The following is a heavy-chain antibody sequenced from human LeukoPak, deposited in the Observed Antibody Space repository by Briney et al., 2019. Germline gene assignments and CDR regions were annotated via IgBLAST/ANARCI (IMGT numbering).Heavy chain of an antibody. Sequence: ASVKVSCKASGYTFTDYYIHWVRQAPGQGLEWMGWVNPNSGDTNYAQKFQGRVTMTRDTSINTAYMELSRLRSDDTAVYYCARGLDDYGNRYYYMDVWGKGTTVTISS. CDR2: VNPNSGDT. CDR1: GYTFTDYY. CDR3: ARGLDDYGNRYYYMDV. J-gene: IGHJ6*03. V-gene: IGHV1-2*02. D-gene: IGHD4-17*01.